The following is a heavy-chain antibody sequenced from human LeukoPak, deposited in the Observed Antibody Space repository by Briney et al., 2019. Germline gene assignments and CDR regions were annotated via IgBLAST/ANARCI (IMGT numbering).Heavy chain of an antibody. D-gene: IGHD4-11*01. V-gene: IGHV4-59*01. CDR3: ARGYDYSTFDY. CDR1: GGSISSYY. J-gene: IGHJ4*02. Sequence: RPSETLSLTCTVSGGSISSYYWSWIRQPPGKGLEWIGYIYYSGSTNYNPSLKSRVTISVDTSKNQFSLKLSSVTAADTAVYYCARGYDYSTFDYWGQGTLVTVSS. CDR2: IYYSGST.